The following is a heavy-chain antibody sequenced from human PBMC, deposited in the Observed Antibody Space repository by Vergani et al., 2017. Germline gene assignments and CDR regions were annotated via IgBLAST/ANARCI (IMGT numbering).Heavy chain of an antibody. Sequence: QVQLQESGPGLVKSSETLSLTCSVSFDSIRNLYCNWIRQPPGKGLEWIGSIHYSENTNYNPSLKTRVTISVDTSKNQFSLTLTSVTAADTAVYYCASDTHSEQRADRWGQGILVTVTS. CDR2: IHYSENT. CDR3: ASDTHSEQRADR. V-gene: IGHV4-59*11. D-gene: IGHD1/OR15-1a*01. J-gene: IGHJ5*02. CDR1: FDSIRNLY.